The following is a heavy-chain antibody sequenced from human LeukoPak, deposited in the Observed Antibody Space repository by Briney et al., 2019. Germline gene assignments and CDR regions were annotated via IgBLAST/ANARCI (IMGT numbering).Heavy chain of an antibody. D-gene: IGHD7-27*01. CDR1: GFTSTNFA. CDR3: AADLSNPRMGTSYLDS. V-gene: IGHV1-58*01. Sequence: ASVKVSCKASGFTSTNFAVQWVRQARGQRLEWIGWIIVGSGATKCAQDFQERVTITRDLSTSTLYMELRSLTSEDTAVYYCAADLSNPRMGTSYLDSWGQGTLVTVSS. J-gene: IGHJ4*02. CDR2: IIVGSGAT.